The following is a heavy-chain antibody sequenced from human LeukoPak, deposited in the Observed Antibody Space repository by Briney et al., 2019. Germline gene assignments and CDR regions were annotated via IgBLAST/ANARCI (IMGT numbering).Heavy chain of an antibody. D-gene: IGHD6-6*01. CDR3: ARGQGSSYGYYYMDV. Sequence: SETLSLTCAVYGGSFSGYYWSWIRQPPGKGLEWIGEINHSGSTNYNPSLKSRVTISVDTSKNQFSLKLSSVTAADTAVYYCARGQGSSYGYYYMDVWGKGTTVTVSS. J-gene: IGHJ6*03. CDR1: GGSFSGYY. CDR2: INHSGST. V-gene: IGHV4-34*01.